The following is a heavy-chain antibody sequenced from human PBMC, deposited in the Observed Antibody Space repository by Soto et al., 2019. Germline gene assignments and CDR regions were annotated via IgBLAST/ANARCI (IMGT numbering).Heavy chain of an antibody. CDR3: AGGDGGADAFDL. J-gene: IGHJ3*01. CDR1: GDTFDTYT. D-gene: IGHD3-16*01. V-gene: IGHV1-69*12. Sequence: QVQLVQSGTEVRKPGSSVNVSCQASGDTFDTYTFSWVRQAPGQGLQWMGEIIPMFRTTNYAPRFQGRLTLTADGSTRIVYMELNSLTFEDTAVYYCAGGDGGADAFDLWGQGTMIAVSS. CDR2: IIPMFRTT.